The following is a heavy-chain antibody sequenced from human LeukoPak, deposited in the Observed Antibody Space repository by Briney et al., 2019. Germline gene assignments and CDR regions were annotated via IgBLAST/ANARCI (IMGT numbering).Heavy chain of an antibody. CDR3: ARGLRYCSGGSCYHH. D-gene: IGHD2-15*01. J-gene: IGHJ4*02. V-gene: IGHV4-34*01. Sequence: SETLSLTCAVYGGSFSGYYWSWIRQPPGKGLEWIGEINHSGSTNYNPSLKSRVTISVDTSKNQFSLKLSSVTAADTAVYYCARGLRYCSGGSCYHHWGQGTLVTVSS. CDR1: GGSFSGYY. CDR2: INHSGST.